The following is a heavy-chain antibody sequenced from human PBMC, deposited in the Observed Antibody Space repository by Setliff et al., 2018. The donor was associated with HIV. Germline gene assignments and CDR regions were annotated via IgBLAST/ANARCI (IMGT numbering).Heavy chain of an antibody. V-gene: IGHV4-34*10. Sequence: SETLSLTCAVYGGSLRGYYWSWVRQSPLKGLERIGEISHTGNINYNPSLKSRIAMSIDKSNNQLSLNLTSVTAADTAVYFCARDRNLYNFWSDFYTDHDAFDIWGQGTTVTVSS. CDR1: GGSLRGYY. CDR2: ISHTGNI. CDR3: ARDRNLYNFWSDFYTDHDAFDI. J-gene: IGHJ3*02. D-gene: IGHD3-3*01.